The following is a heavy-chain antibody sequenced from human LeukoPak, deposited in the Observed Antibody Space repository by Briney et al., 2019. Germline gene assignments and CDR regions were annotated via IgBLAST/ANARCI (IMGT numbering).Heavy chain of an antibody. CDR1: GGSISSYY. J-gene: IGHJ4*02. CDR3: AREDRTSGYYYGIDY. V-gene: IGHV4-4*07. Sequence: SETLSLTCTVSGGSISSYYWSWIRQPAGKGLEWIGRIYTSGSTNYNPSLKSRVTMSVDTSKNQFSLKLSSVTAADTAVYCCAREDRTSGYYYGIDYWGQGTLVTVSS. D-gene: IGHD3-22*01. CDR2: IYTSGST.